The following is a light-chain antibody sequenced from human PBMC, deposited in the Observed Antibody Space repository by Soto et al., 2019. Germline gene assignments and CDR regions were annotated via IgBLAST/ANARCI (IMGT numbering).Light chain of an antibody. CDR1: QSVSSN. Sequence: EIVMTQSPATLSVSPGERATLSCRASQSVSSNLAWYQQKPGQAPRLLIYGASTRATGIPARFSGSRSGTEFTLTISSLQSEDFAVYYCQQYNNWPPYTFCQGTKLEIK. CDR2: GAS. J-gene: IGKJ2*01. CDR3: QQYNNWPPYT. V-gene: IGKV3-15*01.